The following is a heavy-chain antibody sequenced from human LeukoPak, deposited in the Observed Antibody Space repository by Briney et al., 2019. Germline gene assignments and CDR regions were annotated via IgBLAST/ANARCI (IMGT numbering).Heavy chain of an antibody. J-gene: IGHJ4*02. V-gene: IGHV4-59*01. CDR3: ARDRGSYFDC. CDR2: IYYSGST. CDR1: GGSISSYY. D-gene: IGHD1-26*01. Sequence: SETLSLTCTVSGGSISSYYRSWIRQPPGKGVEWSGYIYYSGSTNYNPSLRSRVTMSVDMSKNQLSLKVNSVTAADTAIYYCARDRGSYFDCWGQGTLVTVSS.